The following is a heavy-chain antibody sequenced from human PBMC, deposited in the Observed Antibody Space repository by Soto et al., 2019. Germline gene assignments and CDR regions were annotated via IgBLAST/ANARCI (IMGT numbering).Heavy chain of an antibody. J-gene: IGHJ6*02. Sequence: EVQLVESGGGLVKPGGSLRLSCAASGFSFSSYTMNWVRQAPGGGVGWVLSIGPSPSYIYYADLVKGRFTISRDNAKNSLFLQMNSLTADDTAVYYCARDSVRDYLYNYYGMDVWGQGTTVTLSS. D-gene: IGHD4-17*01. V-gene: IGHV3-21*01. CDR1: GFSFSSYT. CDR3: ARDSVRDYLYNYYGMDV. CDR2: IGPSPSYI.